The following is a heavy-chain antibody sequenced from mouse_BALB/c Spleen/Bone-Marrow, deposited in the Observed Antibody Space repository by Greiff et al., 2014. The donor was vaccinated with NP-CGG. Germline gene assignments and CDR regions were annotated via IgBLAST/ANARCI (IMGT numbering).Heavy chain of an antibody. CDR1: GYTFTEYI. CDR2: FYPGSGSI. Sequence: QVQLQQSGAGLVEPGASVKLSCKASGYTFTEYIIHWVKRRSGQGLEWIGWFYPGSGSIKYNEKFKDKATLTADKSSSTVYMELSRLTSEDSAVYFCARHESYGNYLYFDVWGAGTTVTVSS. D-gene: IGHD2-10*02. V-gene: IGHV1-62-2*01. CDR3: ARHESYGNYLYFDV. J-gene: IGHJ1*01.